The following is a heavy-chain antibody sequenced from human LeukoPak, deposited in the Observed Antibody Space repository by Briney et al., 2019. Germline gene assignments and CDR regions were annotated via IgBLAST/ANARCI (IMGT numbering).Heavy chain of an antibody. CDR3: ARGHIAVAESLEDV. CDR2: MNLNSGNT. CDR1: GYTFTSYD. J-gene: IGHJ6*02. D-gene: IGHD6-19*01. Sequence: ASVKVSCKASGYTFTSYDINWVRQATGQGLEWMGWMNLNSGNTGYAQKLQGRVTMTRNTSISTAYMELSSLRSEDTAVYYCARGHIAVAESLEDVWGQGTTVTVSS. V-gene: IGHV1-8*01.